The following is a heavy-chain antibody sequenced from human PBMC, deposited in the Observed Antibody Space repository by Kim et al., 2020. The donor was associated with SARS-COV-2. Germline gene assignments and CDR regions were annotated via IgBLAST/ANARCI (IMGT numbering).Heavy chain of an antibody. CDR1: GGSFSGYY. V-gene: IGHV4-34*01. CDR2: INHSGST. CDR3: ARAFGWLRLDDAFDI. Sequence: SETLSLTCAVYGGSFSGYYWSWIRQPPGKGLEWIGEINHSGSTNYNPSLKSRVTISVDTSKNQLSLKLSSVTAADTAVYYCARAFGWLRLDDAFDIWGQGTMLTVSS. D-gene: IGHD5-12*01. J-gene: IGHJ3*02.